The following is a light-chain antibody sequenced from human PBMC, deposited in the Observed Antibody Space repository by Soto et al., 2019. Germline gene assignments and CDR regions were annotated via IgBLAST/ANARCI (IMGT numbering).Light chain of an antibody. Sequence: QSVLTQPRSVSGSPGQSVTISCTGTSSDVGGYNYVSWYQQYAGKTPKLLIYDVSKRPSGVTDRFSGSKSGNTASLSISGLKAEDEADYYCCSYAGTYTKVFGGGTKVTVL. J-gene: IGLJ2*01. CDR1: SSDVGGYNY. CDR3: CSYAGTYTKV. V-gene: IGLV2-11*01. CDR2: DVS.